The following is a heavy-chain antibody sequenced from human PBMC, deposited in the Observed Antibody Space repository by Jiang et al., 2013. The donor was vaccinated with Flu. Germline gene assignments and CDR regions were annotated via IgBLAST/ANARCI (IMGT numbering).Heavy chain of an antibody. Sequence: RSLRLSCAASGFIFSSYGMHWVRQPPGKGLEWVAVIWYDGSNEYYADSVKGRFTISRDNSKNTVYLQMDSLRAEDTAVYYCARDGFSMVLDYYYMDVWGKGTTVTVSS. CDR3: ARDGFSMVLDYYYMDV. V-gene: IGHV3-33*01. CDR2: IWYDGSNE. J-gene: IGHJ6*03. CDR1: GFIFSSYG. D-gene: IGHD3-10*01.